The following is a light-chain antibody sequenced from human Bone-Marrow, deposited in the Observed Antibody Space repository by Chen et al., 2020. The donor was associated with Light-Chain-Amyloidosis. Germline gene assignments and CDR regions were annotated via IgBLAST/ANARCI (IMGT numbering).Light chain of an antibody. J-gene: IGLJ1*01. CDR3: AACDGSLSGYV. Sequence: QYVLTQPPSASGTPGQRVTIACSGASPNIGINYVYWYQHFRGAAPNLLIPRNNHRPSGVPDRCSASKSVTSAFLAISGLRSEEEADYYCAACDGSLSGYVFGTGTKVIVL. CDR2: RNN. CDR1: SPNIGINY. V-gene: IGLV1-47*01.